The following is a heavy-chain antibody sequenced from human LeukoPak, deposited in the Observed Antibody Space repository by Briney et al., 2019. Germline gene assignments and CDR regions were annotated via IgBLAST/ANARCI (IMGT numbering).Heavy chain of an antibody. CDR3: ARGGGRDPFNVAY. J-gene: IGHJ4*02. Sequence: PGRSLRLSCAASGFTFSNYWMSWVRQAPGGGLEWVANIKPDGSAQYYVHSVKGRFTISRDNAKNSLYLQMNSLRVEDTAVYYCARGGGRDPFNVAYWGQGTLVTVSS. D-gene: IGHD3-10*01. CDR1: GFTFSNYW. V-gene: IGHV3-7*04. CDR2: IKPDGSAQ.